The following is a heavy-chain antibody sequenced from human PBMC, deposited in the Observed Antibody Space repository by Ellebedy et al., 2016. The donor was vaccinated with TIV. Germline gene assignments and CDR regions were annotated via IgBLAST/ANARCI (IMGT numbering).Heavy chain of an antibody. J-gene: IGHJ6*04. CDR1: GFTFTGHA. D-gene: IGHD3-10*01. CDR3: AKPRSAGSYGGMDG. Sequence: PGGSLRLSCIASGFTFTGHAMNWVRQAPGKGLEWVSSLRGIDRETLYAESVRGRFTISRDDSKNTMYLEMNNLRADDTAVYYCAKPRSAGSYGGMDGWGVGTTVTVSS. CDR2: LRGIDRET. V-gene: IGHV3-23*01.